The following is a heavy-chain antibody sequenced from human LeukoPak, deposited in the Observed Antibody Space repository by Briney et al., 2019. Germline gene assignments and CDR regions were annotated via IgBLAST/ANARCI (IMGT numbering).Heavy chain of an antibody. CDR2: MNPNSGNT. D-gene: IGHD2-2*01. J-gene: IGHJ6*03. CDR1: GYTFTSYA. Sequence: ASVKVSCKASGYTFTSYAMHWVRQAPGQRLEWMGWMNPNSGNTGYAQKFQGRVTMTRNTSISTAYMELSSLRSEDTAVYYCARGYAYYYYMDVWGKGTTVTISS. V-gene: IGHV1-8*01. CDR3: ARGYAYYYYMDV.